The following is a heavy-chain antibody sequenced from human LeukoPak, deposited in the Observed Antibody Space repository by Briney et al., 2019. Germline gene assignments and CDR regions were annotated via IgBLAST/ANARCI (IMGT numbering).Heavy chain of an antibody. J-gene: IGHJ2*01. CDR3: ARGYSYGYSKYWYFDL. CDR2: IYYSGST. D-gene: IGHD5-18*01. V-gene: IGHV4-59*01. CDR1: GGSISSCY. Sequence: SETLSPTCTVSGGSISSCYWSWIRQPPGKGLEWIGYIYYSGSTNYNPSLKSRVTISVDTSKNQFSLKLSSVTAADTAVYYCARGYSYGYSKYWYFDLWGRGTLVTVSS.